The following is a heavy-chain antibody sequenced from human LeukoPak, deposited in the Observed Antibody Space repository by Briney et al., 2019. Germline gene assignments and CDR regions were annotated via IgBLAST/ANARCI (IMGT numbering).Heavy chain of an antibody. Sequence: PGGSLRLSCAASGFTFSSYWMHWVRQAPGKGLEWVSSISSSSSYIYYADSVKGRFTISRDNAKNSLYLQMNSLRAEDTAVYYCAREDIVATIGGPFDYWGQGTLVTVSS. CDR2: ISSSSSYI. CDR3: AREDIVATIGGPFDY. CDR1: GFTFSSYW. J-gene: IGHJ4*02. D-gene: IGHD5-12*01. V-gene: IGHV3-21*01.